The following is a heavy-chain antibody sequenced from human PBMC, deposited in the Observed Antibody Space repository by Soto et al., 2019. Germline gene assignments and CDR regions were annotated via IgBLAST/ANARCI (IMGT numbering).Heavy chain of an antibody. V-gene: IGHV3-66*01. CDR1: CFTVSSNY. CDR2: IYSGGST. CDR3: ARGLYSGWHYFDY. J-gene: IGHJ4*02. Sequence: GGSLRLSCAASCFTVSSNYMSWVRQAPGKGLEWVSVIYSGGSTYYADSVKGRFTISRDNSKNTLYLQMNSLRAEDTAVYYCARGLYSGWHYFDYWGQGTLVTVSS. D-gene: IGHD5-12*01.